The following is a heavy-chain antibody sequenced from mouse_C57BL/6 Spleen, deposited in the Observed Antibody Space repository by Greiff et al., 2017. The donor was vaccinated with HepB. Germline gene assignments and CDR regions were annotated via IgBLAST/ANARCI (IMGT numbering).Heavy chain of an antibody. V-gene: IGHV5-4*01. Sequence: EVQGVESGGGLVKPGGSLKLSCAASGFTFSSYAMSWVRQTPEKRLEWVATISDGGSYTYYPDNVKGRFTISRDNAKNNLYLQMSHLKSEDTAMYYCARPDYYGSSYWYFDVWGTGTTVTVSS. J-gene: IGHJ1*03. CDR2: ISDGGSYT. CDR1: GFTFSSYA. CDR3: ARPDYYGSSYWYFDV. D-gene: IGHD1-1*01.